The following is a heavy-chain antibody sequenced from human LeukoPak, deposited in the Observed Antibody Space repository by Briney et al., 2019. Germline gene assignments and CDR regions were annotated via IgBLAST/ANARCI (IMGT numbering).Heavy chain of an antibody. CDR2: IWYDGSNK. J-gene: IGHJ5*02. CDR3: ARDRGCYGCNWFGP. D-gene: IGHD2-15*01. CDR1: GFTFSSYG. Sequence: PGGSLRLSCAASGFTFSSYGMHWVRQAPGKGLEWVAVIWYDGSNKYYADSVKGRFTISRDNSKNTLYLQMNSLRAEDTAVYYCARDRGCYGCNWFGPWGQGTLVTVSS. V-gene: IGHV3-33*01.